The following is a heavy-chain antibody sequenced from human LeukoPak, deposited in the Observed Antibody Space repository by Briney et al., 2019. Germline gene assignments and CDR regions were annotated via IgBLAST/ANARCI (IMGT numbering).Heavy chain of an antibody. Sequence: GGSLRLSCAASGFTFSSQGVHWVRQAPGEGLEWVALIWYDGGNKYYADSVKGRFTISRDNSKNTLYLQMNSLRAEDTAVYYCARGYDTSGYYHDYWGQGTLVTVSS. V-gene: IGHV3-33*01. D-gene: IGHD3-22*01. CDR3: ARGYDTSGYYHDY. J-gene: IGHJ4*02. CDR1: GFTFSSQG. CDR2: IWYDGGNK.